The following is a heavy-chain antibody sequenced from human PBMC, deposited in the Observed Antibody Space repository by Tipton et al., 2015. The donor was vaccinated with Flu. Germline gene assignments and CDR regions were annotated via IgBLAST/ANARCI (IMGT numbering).Heavy chain of an antibody. J-gene: IGHJ4*02. CDR3: ASLSSSSPDDY. CDR1: GGSFSGYY. Sequence: SLTCAVYGGSFSGYYWSWIRQPPGKGLEWIGEINHSGSTNYNPSLKSRVTISVDTSKNQFSLKLSSVTAADTAVYYCASLSSSSPDDYWGQGTLVTVSS. CDR2: INHSGST. D-gene: IGHD6-6*01. V-gene: IGHV4-34*01.